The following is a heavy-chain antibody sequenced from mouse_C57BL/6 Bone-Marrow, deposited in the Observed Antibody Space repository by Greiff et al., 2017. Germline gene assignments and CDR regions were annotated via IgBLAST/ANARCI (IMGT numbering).Heavy chain of an antibody. CDR1: GYTFTDYE. CDR3: TRRGSNYGDGFAY. Sequence: QVQLQQPGAELVRPGASVTLSCKASGYTFTDYEMHWVKQTPVHGLEWIGAIDPETGGTAYNQKFKGKAILTADKSSSTAYMELRSLTSEDSAVYYCTRRGSNYGDGFAYWGQGTLVTVSA. D-gene: IGHD2-5*01. J-gene: IGHJ3*01. CDR2: IDPETGGT. V-gene: IGHV1-15*01.